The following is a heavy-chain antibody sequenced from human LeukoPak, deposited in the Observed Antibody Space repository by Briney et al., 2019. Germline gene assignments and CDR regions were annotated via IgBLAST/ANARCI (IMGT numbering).Heavy chain of an antibody. D-gene: IGHD4-17*01. CDR3: AKRPSDYGDYVSYFDY. CDR2: ISDDGRRK. Sequence: GGSLRLFCAASGFSFISYGMHWVRPAPGKGLAWVGVISDDGRRKDYADSVKGRFTISRDNSKDTLYLQMNSLRAEDTAVYYCAKRPSDYGDYVSYFDYWGQGTLVTVSS. V-gene: IGHV3-30*18. J-gene: IGHJ4*02. CDR1: GFSFISYG.